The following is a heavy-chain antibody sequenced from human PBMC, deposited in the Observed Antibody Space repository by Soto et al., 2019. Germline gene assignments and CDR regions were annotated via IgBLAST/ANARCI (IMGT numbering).Heavy chain of an antibody. CDR1: GFTFNSYG. CDR3: AKDYYYDSSVYPYFDY. V-gene: IGHV3-23*01. CDR2: ISGIGSST. D-gene: IGHD3-22*01. J-gene: IGHJ4*02. Sequence: GGSLRLSCAASGFTFNSYGINWVRQAPGKGLEWISTISGIGSSTYYADSVKGRFTISRDNSKNTVYLQMNSLRAEDTAVYYCAKDYYYDSSVYPYFDYWGQGTLVTVSS.